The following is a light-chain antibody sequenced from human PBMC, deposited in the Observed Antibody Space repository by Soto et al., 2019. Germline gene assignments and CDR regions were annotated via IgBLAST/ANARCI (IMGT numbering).Light chain of an antibody. J-gene: IGKJ5*01. CDR2: DTS. V-gene: IGKV3-20*01. CDR3: QQYHNWPIT. CDR1: QSVSNNY. Sequence: EIVLTQSPGTLSLSPGERAPLSCRSSQSVSNNYLAWYQQKPGQAPKLLIDDTSSRATDIPDRGSGRGAGTDFTRTSSRLEPGDSAVYDCQQYHNWPITFGQGTRLEIK.